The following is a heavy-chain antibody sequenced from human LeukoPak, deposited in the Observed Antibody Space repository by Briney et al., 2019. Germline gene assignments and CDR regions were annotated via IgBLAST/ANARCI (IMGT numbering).Heavy chain of an antibody. CDR2: ISSSGSTI. CDR1: GFAFSDYF. Sequence: PGGSVRLSCAASGFAFSDYFMNWLRQAPGKGLEWVSYISSSGSTIYYADSVKGRFTISRDNAKNSLYLQMNSLRAEDTAVFYCARDRGCSYGDAFDFWGQGTMVTVSS. CDR3: ARDRGCSYGDAFDF. D-gene: IGHD5-18*01. J-gene: IGHJ3*01. V-gene: IGHV3-11*01.